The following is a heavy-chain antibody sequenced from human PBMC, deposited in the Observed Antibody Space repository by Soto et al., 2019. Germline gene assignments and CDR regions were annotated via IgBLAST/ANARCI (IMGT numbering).Heavy chain of an antibody. V-gene: IGHV3-30*18. CDR1: GFTFSTYG. CDR2: ISYDEKYT. D-gene: IGHD3-10*01. CDR3: AKDDWDRGVPCDY. Sequence: QVQLVESGGGVVQPGRSLRLSCAASGFTFSTYGMHWVRQAPGKGLEWMAFISYDEKYTYYADSVKGRFTISRDKSKKTVYLLLRSRRVEDTAVYYCAKDDWDRGVPCDYWGQGTRVTVSS. J-gene: IGHJ4*02.